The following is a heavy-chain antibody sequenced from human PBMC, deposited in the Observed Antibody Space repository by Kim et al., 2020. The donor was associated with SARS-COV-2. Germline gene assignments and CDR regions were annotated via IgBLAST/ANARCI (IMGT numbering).Heavy chain of an antibody. D-gene: IGHD3-3*01. J-gene: IGHJ4*02. V-gene: IGHV7-4-1*02. CDR1: GYSFTSNA. CDR3: ARESDFWSGYYHFDY. CDR2: INTNTGNP. Sequence: ASVKVSCKASGYSFTSNAMNWVRQAPGQGLEWMGWINTNTGNPTYAQGFTGRFVFSLDTSVSTAYLEISSLKAEDTAVYYCARESDFWSGYYHFDYWGQGTLVTVSS.